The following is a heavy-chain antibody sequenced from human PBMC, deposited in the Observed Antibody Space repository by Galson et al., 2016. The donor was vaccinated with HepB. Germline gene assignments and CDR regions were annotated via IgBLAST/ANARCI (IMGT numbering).Heavy chain of an antibody. Sequence: CAISGDSVSNNSAAWNWIRQSPSRGLEWLGRTYYRSKWYNDYEVSVRSRVIIKSDTSKNQFSLQLNSVSPEDTAVYYCARDSTWPHTVAGYFFDYWGQGILVTVSS. D-gene: IGHD6-19*01. CDR2: TYYRSKWYN. J-gene: IGHJ4*02. V-gene: IGHV6-1*01. CDR1: GDSVSNNSAA. CDR3: ARDSTWPHTVAGYFFDY.